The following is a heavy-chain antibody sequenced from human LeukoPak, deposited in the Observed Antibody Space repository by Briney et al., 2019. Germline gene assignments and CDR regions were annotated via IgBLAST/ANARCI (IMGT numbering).Heavy chain of an antibody. CDR1: GFTFSNYW. D-gene: IGHD3-22*01. CDR3: ATSPFDSDSSGYYRAEYFQH. J-gene: IGHJ1*01. CDR2: INQDGSEK. V-gene: IGHV3-7*05. Sequence: GGSLRLSCAASGFTFSNYWMSWVRQAPGKGLEWVAHINQDGSEKYYVDSVKGRFTISRDNAKNSLYLQMNSLRAEDTAVYYCATSPFDSDSSGYYRAEYFQHWGQGTLVTVSS.